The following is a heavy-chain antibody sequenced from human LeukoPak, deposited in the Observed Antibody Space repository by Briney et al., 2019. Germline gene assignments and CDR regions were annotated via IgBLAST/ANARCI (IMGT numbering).Heavy chain of an antibody. Sequence: ASVKVSCKASGYTFTGYYMHWVRQAPGQGLEWMGWINPNSGGTNYAQKFQGRVTMTRDTSISTAYMELSRLRSDDTAVYYCARSGVAAAGRPYYYYYMDVWGKGTTVTVSS. V-gene: IGHV1-2*02. CDR2: INPNSGGT. D-gene: IGHD6-13*01. CDR1: GYTFTGYY. CDR3: ARSGVAAAGRPYYYYYMDV. J-gene: IGHJ6*03.